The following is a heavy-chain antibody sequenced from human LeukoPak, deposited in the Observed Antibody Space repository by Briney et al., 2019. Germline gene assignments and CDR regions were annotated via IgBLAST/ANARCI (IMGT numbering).Heavy chain of an antibody. D-gene: IGHD6-19*01. V-gene: IGHV4-61*02. CDR1: GNSISSGDYY. CDR3: ARESKYSSTFDY. J-gene: IGHJ4*02. Sequence: PSQTLSLTCTVSGNSISSGDYYWSWIRQPAGKGLEWIGRIYTSGSTNYNPSLKSRVTISVDTSKNQFSLKLSSVTAADTAVYYCARESKYSSTFDYWGQGTLVTVSS. CDR2: IYTSGST.